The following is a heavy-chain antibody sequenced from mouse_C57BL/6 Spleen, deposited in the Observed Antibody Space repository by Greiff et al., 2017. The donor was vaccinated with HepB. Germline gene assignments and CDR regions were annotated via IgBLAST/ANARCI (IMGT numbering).Heavy chain of an antibody. CDR3: ASSHYDCGFDY. CDR1: GYTFTSYW. CDR2: IDPSDSET. Sequence: VQLQQPGAELVRPGSSVKLSCKASGYTFTSYWMHWVKQRPIQGLEWIGNIDPSDSETHYNQKFKDKATVTVDKSSSTAYMQLSSLTSEDSAVYSCASSHYDCGFDYWGQGTPLTVSS. D-gene: IGHD2-4*01. J-gene: IGHJ2*01. V-gene: IGHV1-52*01.